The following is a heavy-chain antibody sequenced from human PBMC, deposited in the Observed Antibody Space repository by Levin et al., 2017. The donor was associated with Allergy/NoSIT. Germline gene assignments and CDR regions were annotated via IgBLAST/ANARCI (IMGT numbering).Heavy chain of an antibody. Sequence: SETLSLTCTVSGGSISSSSYYWGWIRQPPGKGLEWIGSIYYSGSTYYNPSLKSRVTISVDTSKNQFSLKLSSVTAADTAVYYCANTGYSSGWYAPRGGNYWGQGTLVTVSS. D-gene: IGHD6-19*01. CDR3: ANTGYSSGWYAPRGGNY. CDR1: GGSISSSSYY. V-gene: IGHV4-39*01. J-gene: IGHJ4*02. CDR2: IYYSGST.